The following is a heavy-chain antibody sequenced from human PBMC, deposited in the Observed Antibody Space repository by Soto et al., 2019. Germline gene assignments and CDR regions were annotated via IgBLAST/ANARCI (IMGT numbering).Heavy chain of an antibody. CDR2: INPNSGGT. D-gene: IGHD6-19*01. Sequence: ASVKVSCKASGYTFTDYYMHWVRQAPGQGLEWMGWINPNSGGTNYAQKFQGRVTMTRDTSISTAYMELNRLRSDDTAVYYCARDQSPSSGWPGMDVWGQGTTVTVSS. J-gene: IGHJ6*02. CDR3: ARDQSPSSGWPGMDV. V-gene: IGHV1-2*02. CDR1: GYTFTDYY.